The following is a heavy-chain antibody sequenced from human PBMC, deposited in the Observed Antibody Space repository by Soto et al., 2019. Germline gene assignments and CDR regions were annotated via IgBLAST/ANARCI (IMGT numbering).Heavy chain of an antibody. CDR2: ISVSGATR. J-gene: IGHJ4*01. V-gene: IGHV3-48*02. D-gene: IGHD6-19*01. CDR3: ARFFGSGFDY. Sequence: EVQLVESGGGLVQPGGSLRLSCVASGFTFSTDTMNWVRQAPGKGLEWVAHISVSGATRYYADSVKGRFTISRDNAKTSLYLQMDSLRNEDTAVYYCARFFGSGFDYWGHGALVTVSS. CDR1: GFTFSTDT.